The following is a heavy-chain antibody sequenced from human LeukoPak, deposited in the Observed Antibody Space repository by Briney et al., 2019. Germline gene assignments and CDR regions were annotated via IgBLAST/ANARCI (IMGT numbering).Heavy chain of an antibody. J-gene: IGHJ4*02. CDR2: ICFDGSNK. Sequence: GGSLRLSCAASGFTFSNCGMHWVRQAPGKGLEWVAFICFDGSNKHYIDSVKGRFTISRDNSTKTLYPEMNSLRVVYTSVYYCARGVPLYGYHYGLDYWGKGPLVTVS. D-gene: IGHD5-18*01. CDR3: ARGVPLYGYHYGLDY. V-gene: IGHV3-33*01. CDR1: GFTFSNCG.